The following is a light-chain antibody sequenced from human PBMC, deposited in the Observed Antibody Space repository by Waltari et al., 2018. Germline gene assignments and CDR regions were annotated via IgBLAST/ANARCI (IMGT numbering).Light chain of an antibody. Sequence: EIVLTQSPGTLSLSPGERATLSCRARQSVSSSYLAWYQQKPGQPPRLLIYAASSRATGIPDRFSGSGSWTDFTLTISRLEPEDFAVYYCQQFTGSPNFGGGTKVAIK. J-gene: IGKJ4*01. CDR1: QSVSSSY. CDR3: QQFTGSPN. CDR2: AAS. V-gene: IGKV3-20*01.